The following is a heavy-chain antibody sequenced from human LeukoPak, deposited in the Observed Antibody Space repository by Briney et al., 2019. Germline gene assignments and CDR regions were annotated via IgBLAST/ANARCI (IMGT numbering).Heavy chain of an antibody. D-gene: IGHD3-10*01. CDR3: AREIRFNSYYGMDA. J-gene: IGHJ6*02. CDR2: INPNSGVT. Sequence: ASVKVSCKASGYTFTAYYMHWVRQAPGQGLEWMGWINPNSGVTDYAQKFQDRVAMTRDTSITTGYMELSGLTSGDTAVYYCAREIRFNSYYGMDAWGQGTTVTVSS. V-gene: IGHV1-2*02. CDR1: GYTFTAYY.